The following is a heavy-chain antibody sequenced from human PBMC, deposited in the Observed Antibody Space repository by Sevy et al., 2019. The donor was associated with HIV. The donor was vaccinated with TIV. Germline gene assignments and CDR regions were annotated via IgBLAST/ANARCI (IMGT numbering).Heavy chain of an antibody. J-gene: IGHJ6*02. Sequence: GGSLRLSCAASGFTFSDYYMSWIRQAPGKGLEWVSYISSSGSTIYYEDSVKGRFTISRDNAKNSLYLQMNSLRAEETDVYYCARGRGFTIFGVVYGMDVWGQGTTVTVSS. CDR1: GFTFSDYY. CDR2: ISSSGSTI. CDR3: ARGRGFTIFGVVYGMDV. D-gene: IGHD3-3*01. V-gene: IGHV3-11*01.